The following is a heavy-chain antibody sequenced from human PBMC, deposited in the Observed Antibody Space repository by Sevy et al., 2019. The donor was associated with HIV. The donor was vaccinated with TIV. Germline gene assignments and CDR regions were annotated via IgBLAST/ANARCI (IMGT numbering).Heavy chain of an antibody. V-gene: IGHV4-59*01. J-gene: IGHJ4*02. Sequence: SETLSLTCTVSGGSISGYYWSWIRQPPERGLEWIGYVYYSGSTNYNPSLKSRVTISVDTSKNQFSLKRSSVTAADTAVYYCAREDCSGWSSFDYWGQGTLVTVSS. D-gene: IGHD6-19*01. CDR3: AREDCSGWSSFDY. CDR2: VYYSGST. CDR1: GGSISGYY.